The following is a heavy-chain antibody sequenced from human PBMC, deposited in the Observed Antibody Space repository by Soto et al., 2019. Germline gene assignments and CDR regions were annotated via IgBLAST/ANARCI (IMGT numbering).Heavy chain of an antibody. CDR2: ISSSSSYI. D-gene: IGHD2-15*01. CDR3: ARVGCSGGSCYVFLNYFYYGMDV. V-gene: IGHV3-21*01. Sequence: GGSLRLSCAASGFTFSSYSMNWVRQAPGKGLEWVSSISSSSSYIYYADSVKGRFTISRDNAKNSLYLQMNSLRAEDTAVYYCARVGCSGGSCYVFLNYFYYGMDVWGQGTTVTVSS. J-gene: IGHJ6*02. CDR1: GFTFSSYS.